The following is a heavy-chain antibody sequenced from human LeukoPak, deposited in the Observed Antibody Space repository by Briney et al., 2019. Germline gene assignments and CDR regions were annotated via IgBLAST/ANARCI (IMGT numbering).Heavy chain of an antibody. J-gene: IGHJ4*02. Sequence: GGSLRLSCAASGFTLSSYWMSWVRQAPGKGLEWVANIKEDGSEKYYVDSVKGRFTISRDNTKNSLYLQMNSLRAEDTAIYYCAREFSWRQGTLVTVSS. CDR3: AREFS. CDR2: IKEDGSEK. V-gene: IGHV3-7*01. CDR1: GFTLSSYW.